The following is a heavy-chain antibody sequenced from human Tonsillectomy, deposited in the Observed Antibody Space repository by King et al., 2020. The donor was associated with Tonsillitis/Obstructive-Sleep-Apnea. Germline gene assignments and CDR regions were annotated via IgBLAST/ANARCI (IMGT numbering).Heavy chain of an antibody. Sequence: QLQESGPGLVKPSETLSLTCTVSGGSISSSSYYWGWIRQPPGKGLEWIGSIYYSGSTYYNPSLKSQVTISVDTSKNQFSLKSSSVTAADTAVYYCARQGRRSGIFDYWGQGTLVTVSS. CDR2: IYYSGST. J-gene: IGHJ4*02. V-gene: IGHV4-39*01. D-gene: IGHD1-26*01. CDR1: GGSISSSSYY. CDR3: ARQGRRSGIFDY.